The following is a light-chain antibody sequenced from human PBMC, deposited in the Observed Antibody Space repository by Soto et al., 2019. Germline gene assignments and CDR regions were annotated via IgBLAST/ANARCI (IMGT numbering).Light chain of an antibody. CDR2: AAS. CDR1: QSISNN. CDR3: QQSYRIPRT. J-gene: IGKJ1*01. V-gene: IGKV1-39*01. Sequence: DIQMTQSPSSLSASVGDRVTITCRASQSISNNLNWYQRKPGKAPKLLIFAASSLQHGVPSRFSGSGSGTDFPLTISRQQAEYLATYYCQQSYRIPRTFGQGTKVEIK.